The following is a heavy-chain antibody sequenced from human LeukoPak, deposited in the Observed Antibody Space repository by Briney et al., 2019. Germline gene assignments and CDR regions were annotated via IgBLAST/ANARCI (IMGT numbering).Heavy chain of an antibody. CDR1: GFTFSSYS. V-gene: IGHV3-21*01. CDR3: AWGLFSGPLYYGMDV. Sequence: GGSLRLSCAASGFTFSSYSMNWVRQAPGKGLEWVSSISSSSSYIYYADSVKGRFTISRDNAKNSLYLQMNSLRAEDTAVYYCAWGLFSGPLYYGMDVWGQGTTVTVSS. CDR2: ISSSSSYI. D-gene: IGHD5-12*01. J-gene: IGHJ6*02.